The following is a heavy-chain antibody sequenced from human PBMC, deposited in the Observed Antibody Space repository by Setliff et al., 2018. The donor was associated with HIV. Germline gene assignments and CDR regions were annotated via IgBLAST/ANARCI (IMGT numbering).Heavy chain of an antibody. V-gene: IGHV4-61*01. J-gene: IGHJ4*02. Sequence: LSLTCDVSGFSISSRYYWGWIRQSPGKGLEWIGYIYYSGSTNYNPSLKSRVTISVDTSKNQFSLKLSSVTAADTAVYYCARGAELLWFGELHNIPYFDYWGQGTLVTVSS. CDR3: ARGAELLWFGELHNIPYFDY. CDR2: IYYSGST. D-gene: IGHD3-10*01. CDR1: GFSISSRYY.